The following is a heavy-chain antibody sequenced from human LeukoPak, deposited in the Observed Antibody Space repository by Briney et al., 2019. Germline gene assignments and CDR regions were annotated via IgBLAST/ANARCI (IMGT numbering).Heavy chain of an antibody. J-gene: IGHJ4*02. CDR1: GYTFTSYG. V-gene: IGHV1-69*13. CDR2: IIPIFGTA. D-gene: IGHD5-18*01. CDR3: ATANTAMVTAGFDY. Sequence: GASVKVSCKASGYTFTSYGISWVRQAPGQGLEWMGGIIPIFGTAKYAQKFQGRVTLTADESTSTAYMELSSLRSEDTAVYYCATANTAMVTAGFDYWGQGTLVTVSS.